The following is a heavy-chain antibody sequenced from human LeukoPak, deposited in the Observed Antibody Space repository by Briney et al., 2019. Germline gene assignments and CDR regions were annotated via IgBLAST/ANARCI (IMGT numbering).Heavy chain of an antibody. CDR2: INPNSGGT. Sequence: ASVKVSCKASGYTFTGYYMHWVRQAPGQGLEWMGWINPNSGGTNYAQKFQGRVTMTRDTSISTAYMELSRLRSDDTAVYYCARGLXYDYVWGSYHLSYWGQGTLVTVSS. J-gene: IGHJ4*02. CDR3: ARGLXYDYVWGSYHLSY. V-gene: IGHV1-2*02. D-gene: IGHD3-16*02. CDR1: GYTFTGYY.